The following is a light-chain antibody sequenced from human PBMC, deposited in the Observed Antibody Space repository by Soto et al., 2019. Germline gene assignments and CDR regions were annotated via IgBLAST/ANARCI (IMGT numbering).Light chain of an antibody. V-gene: IGKV1-39*01. Sequence: DIQLTQSPSFLSASVGDRVTISCRASQGISSYFAWYQHKPGKAPNLLISAASTLQSGVPSRFSGSGSGTDFTLTISSLQPEDFVSYYCQQSYSMPLAFGGGTKVDIK. CDR2: AAS. CDR1: QGISSY. J-gene: IGKJ4*01. CDR3: QQSYSMPLA.